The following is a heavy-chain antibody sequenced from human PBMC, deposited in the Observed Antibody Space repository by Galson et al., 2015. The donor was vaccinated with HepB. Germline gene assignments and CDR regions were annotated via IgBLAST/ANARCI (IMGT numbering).Heavy chain of an antibody. D-gene: IGHD2-2*01. CDR1: GGTFSSYA. Sequence: SVKVSCKASGGTFSSYAISWVRQAPGQGLEWMGGIIPIFGIANYAQKFQGRVTITADESTSTAYMELSSLRSEDTAVYYCARGPRIKGYCSSTSCYFGNWFDPWGQGTLVTVSS. J-gene: IGHJ5*02. CDR2: IIPIFGIA. CDR3: ARGPRIKGYCSSTSCYFGNWFDP. V-gene: IGHV1-69*13.